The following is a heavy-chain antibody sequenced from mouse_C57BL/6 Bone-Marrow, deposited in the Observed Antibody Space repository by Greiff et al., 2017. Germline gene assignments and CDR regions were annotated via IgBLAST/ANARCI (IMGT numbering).Heavy chain of an antibody. CDR3: ARAWYDGTFIDY. J-gene: IGHJ4*01. V-gene: IGHV1-64*01. CDR2: IHPNSGST. D-gene: IGHD2-14*01. Sequence: QVQLQQPGAELVKPGASVKLSCKASGYTFTSYWMHWVKQRPGQGLEWIGMIHPNSGSTNYNEKFKSKATLTADKSSSTAYMQLSSLTSEDSSVYYSARAWYDGTFIDYWGQGTSVTVSS. CDR1: GYTFTSYW.